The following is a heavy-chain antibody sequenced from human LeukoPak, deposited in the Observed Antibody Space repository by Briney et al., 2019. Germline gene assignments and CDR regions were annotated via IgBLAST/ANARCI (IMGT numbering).Heavy chain of an antibody. J-gene: IGHJ1*01. CDR1: GFTFDDYA. V-gene: IGHV3-9*03. Sequence: GRSLRLSCAASGFTFDDYAMHWVRQAPGKGLEWVSGISWNSGSIGYADSVKGRFTISRDNAKNSLYLQMNSLRAEDMALYYCAKGAYYYDSSGYQRAEYFQHWGQGTLVTVSS. D-gene: IGHD3-22*01. CDR3: AKGAYYYDSSGYQRAEYFQH. CDR2: ISWNSGSI.